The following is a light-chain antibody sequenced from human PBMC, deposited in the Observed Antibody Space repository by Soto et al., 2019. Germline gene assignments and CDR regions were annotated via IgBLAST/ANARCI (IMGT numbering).Light chain of an antibody. Sequence: QSALTQPASVSGSPGQSITISCTGTSSDVGSYNLVSWYQQHPGKAPKLMIYEGSKRPSGVSNRFYGSKSGNTASLTISGLQAEDEADYYCCSYAGSSTFYVFGTGTKLTVL. V-gene: IGLV2-23*01. CDR2: EGS. J-gene: IGLJ1*01. CDR1: SSDVGSYNL. CDR3: CSYAGSSTFYV.